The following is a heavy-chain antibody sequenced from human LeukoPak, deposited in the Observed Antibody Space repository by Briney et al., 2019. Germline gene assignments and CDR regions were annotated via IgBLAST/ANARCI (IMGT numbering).Heavy chain of an antibody. D-gene: IGHD5-24*01. J-gene: IGHJ4*02. Sequence: ASVKVSCKASGYTFTGYYVHWVRQAPGQGLEWMGWINPNSGGTNYAQKFQGRVTMTRDTSISTAYMELSRLRSDDTAVYYCARDLGFRGDGYIDYWGQGTLVTVSS. CDR1: GYTFTGYY. V-gene: IGHV1-2*02. CDR2: INPNSGGT. CDR3: ARDLGFRGDGYIDY.